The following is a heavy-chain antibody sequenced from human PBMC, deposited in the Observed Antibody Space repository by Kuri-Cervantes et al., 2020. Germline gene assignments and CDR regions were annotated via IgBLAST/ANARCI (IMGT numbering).Heavy chain of an antibody. V-gene: IGHV4-59*01. Sequence: SETLSLTCTVSGGSISSYYWSWIRQPPGKGLEWIGYIYYSGSTNYNPSLKSRVTISVDTSTNQVSLRLNSVTAADTAIYYCARALPGYIYRPGSFDFWGRGTLVTVSS. CDR1: GGSISSYY. D-gene: IGHD3-9*01. CDR3: ARALPGYIYRPGSFDF. CDR2: IYYSGST. J-gene: IGHJ4*02.